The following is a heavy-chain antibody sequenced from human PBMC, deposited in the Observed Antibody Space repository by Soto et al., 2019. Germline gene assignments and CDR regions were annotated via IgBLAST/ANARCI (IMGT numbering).Heavy chain of an antibody. J-gene: IGHJ3*02. D-gene: IGHD3-16*01. CDR1: GGSISSSSYY. V-gene: IGHV4-39*01. Sequence: NPSETLSLTCTVSGGSISSSSYYWGWIRQPPGKGLEWIGSIYYSGSTYYNPSLKSRVTISVDTSKNQFSLKLSSVTAADTAVYYCATGWGSYLTERRGVAFDIWGQGTMVTVSS. CDR2: IYYSGST. CDR3: ATGWGSYLTERRGVAFDI.